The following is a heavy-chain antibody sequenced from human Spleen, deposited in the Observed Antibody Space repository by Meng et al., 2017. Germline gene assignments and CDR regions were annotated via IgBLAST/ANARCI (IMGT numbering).Heavy chain of an antibody. CDR3: SGHVDY. J-gene: IGHJ4*01. Sequence: GGLHNPVASLIRAVASLGFTCSQAVLTWVRWAPGKGLEWIGRMKSNVDGGTVDYSAAVKGRFFISRDDSETTFYLQMNSLKTEDTAVYYCSGHVDYWGHGTLVTVSS. CDR2: MKSNVDGGTV. V-gene: IGHV3-15*01. CDR1: GFTCSQAV.